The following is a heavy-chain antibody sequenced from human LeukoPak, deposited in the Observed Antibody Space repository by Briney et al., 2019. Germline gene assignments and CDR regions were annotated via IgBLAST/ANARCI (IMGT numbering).Heavy chain of an antibody. CDR3: ARVGSSGYNFDS. J-gene: IGHJ4*02. CDR1: GGSISSYY. CDR2: IYYTGST. Sequence: PSETLSLTCTVSGGSISSYYWSWIRQPPGEGLEWIGYIYYTGSTSYNPSLKSRVTISVDTSKSQFSLKLTSVIAADTAIYYCARVGSSGYNFDSWGQGTLVTVPS. D-gene: IGHD3-22*01. V-gene: IGHV4-59*01.